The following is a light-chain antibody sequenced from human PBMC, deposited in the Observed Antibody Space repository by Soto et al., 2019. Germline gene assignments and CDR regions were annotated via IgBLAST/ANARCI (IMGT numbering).Light chain of an antibody. J-gene: IGKJ5*01. CDR1: QSVSSY. CDR2: DAS. V-gene: IGKV3-11*01. Sequence: EIVLTQSPATLSLSPGERATLSCRASQSVSSYLAWYQQKPGQAPRLLIYDASNRATGIPARFSGSGSGTDFTLSFSSLEPEDFAVYYCQQRSNWLSFGQGTRLEIK. CDR3: QQRSNWLS.